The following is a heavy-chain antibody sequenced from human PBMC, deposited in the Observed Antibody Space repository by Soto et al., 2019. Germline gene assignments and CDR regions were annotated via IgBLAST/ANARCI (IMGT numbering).Heavy chain of an antibody. D-gene: IGHD2-15*01. CDR2: IYHSGST. CDR1: GGSISSGGYS. CDR3: ARIVVGGGWFDP. Sequence: QLQLQESGSGLVKPSQTLSLTCAVSGGSISSGGYSWSWIRQPPGQGLEWFGYIYHSGSTYYNPSLKSRVTISVDRSKNQFSLKLSSVTAADTAVYYCARIVVGGGWFDPWGQGTLVTVSS. V-gene: IGHV4-30-2*01. J-gene: IGHJ5*02.